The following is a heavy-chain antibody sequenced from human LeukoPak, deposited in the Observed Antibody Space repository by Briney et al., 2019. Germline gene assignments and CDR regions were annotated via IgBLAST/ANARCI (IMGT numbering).Heavy chain of an antibody. V-gene: IGHV3-66*01. CDR3: ASRSKVGATQDY. CDR1: GFTVSSNY. J-gene: IGHJ4*02. CDR2: IYSGGST. D-gene: IGHD1-26*01. Sequence: GGSLRLSCAASGFTVSSNYMSWVRQAPGKGLEWVSVIYSGGSTYYADSVKGRFTISRDNFKNTLYLQMNSLRAEDTAVYYCASRSKVGATQDYWGQGTLVTVSS.